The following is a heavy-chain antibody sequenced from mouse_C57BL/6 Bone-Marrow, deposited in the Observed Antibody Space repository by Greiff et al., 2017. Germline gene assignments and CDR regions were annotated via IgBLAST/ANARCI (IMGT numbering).Heavy chain of an antibody. Sequence: EVKLVESGAELVRPGASVKLSCTASGFNIKDDYMHWVKQRPEQGLEWIGWIDPENGDTEYASKFQGKATITADTSSNTAYLQLSSLTSEDTAVYYCSAGGNPYSFDYWGQGTTRTVSS. CDR3: SAGGNPYSFDY. D-gene: IGHD2-1*01. V-gene: IGHV14-4*01. CDR2: IDPENGDT. J-gene: IGHJ2*01. CDR1: GFNIKDDY.